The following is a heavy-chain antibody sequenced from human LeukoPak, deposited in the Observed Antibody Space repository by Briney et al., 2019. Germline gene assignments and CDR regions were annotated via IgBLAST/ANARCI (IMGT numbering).Heavy chain of an antibody. Sequence: GGSLRLSCAASGFTFSDYYISRIRQAPGKGLEWVSYISSSGTTIYYADSVKGRFTISRDNAKDSLYLQMNSLRAEDTALYFCARARGYSGYESRYYYYGMDVWGQGTTVTVSS. V-gene: IGHV3-11*01. CDR3: ARARGYSGYESRYYYYGMDV. D-gene: IGHD5-12*01. J-gene: IGHJ6*02. CDR2: ISSSGTTI. CDR1: GFTFSDYY.